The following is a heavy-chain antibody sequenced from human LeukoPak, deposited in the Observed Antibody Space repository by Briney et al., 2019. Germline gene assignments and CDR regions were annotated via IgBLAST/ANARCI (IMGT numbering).Heavy chain of an antibody. CDR1: GFIFNTNG. J-gene: IGHJ4*02. V-gene: IGHV3-23*01. Sequence: GGSLRLSCAISGFIFNTNGMNWVRQSPGKGLEWLATIAGGDESTYYADSVKGRYAISRDNSKNTVFLHMNSLRVEDTAVYYCARGVYWSLDYWGQGTPVTVSS. CDR2: IAGGDEST. D-gene: IGHD1-1*01. CDR3: ARGVYWSLDY.